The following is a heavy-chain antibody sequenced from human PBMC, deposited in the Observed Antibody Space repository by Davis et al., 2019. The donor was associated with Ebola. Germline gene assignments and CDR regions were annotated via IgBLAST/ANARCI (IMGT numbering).Heavy chain of an antibody. Sequence: AASVKVSCKVSGYTLTELSMHWVRQAPGKGLEWMGGFDPEATKRIHAQKFQGRVTMTRDTSISTAYMELSRLRSDDTAVYYCARGVYYGMDVWGKGTTVTVSS. CDR1: GYTLTELS. CDR3: ARGVYYGMDV. CDR2: FDPEATKR. V-gene: IGHV1-24*01. J-gene: IGHJ6*04.